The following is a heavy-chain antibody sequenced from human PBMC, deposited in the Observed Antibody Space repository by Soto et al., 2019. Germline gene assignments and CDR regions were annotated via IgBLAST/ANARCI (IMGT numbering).Heavy chain of an antibody. J-gene: IGHJ4*02. D-gene: IGHD3-9*01. V-gene: IGHV3-74*01. CDR3: AREGYDNILTGYYLRAFDY. CDR2: INSDGSST. Sequence: GGSLRLSCAASGFTFSSYWMHWVRQAPGKGLVWVSRINSDGSSTSYADSVKGRFTISRDNAKNTLYLQMNSLRAEDTAVYYCAREGYDNILTGYYLRAFDYWGQGTLVTVSS. CDR1: GFTFSSYW.